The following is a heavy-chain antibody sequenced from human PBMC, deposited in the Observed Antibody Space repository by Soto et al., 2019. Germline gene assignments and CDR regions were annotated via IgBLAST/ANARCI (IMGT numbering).Heavy chain of an antibody. J-gene: IGHJ4*02. CDR2: IYHTGST. V-gene: IGHV4-4*02. Sequence: PSETLSLTCAVSGDSIINSHWWNWVRQPPGKGLEWIGEIYHTGSTNYNPSLKSRVTISVDTSKNQFSLKLTSATAADTAVYFCARVVTATSHYFDYWGRGALVTVSS. D-gene: IGHD2-15*01. CDR3: ARVVTATSHYFDY. CDR1: GDSIINSHW.